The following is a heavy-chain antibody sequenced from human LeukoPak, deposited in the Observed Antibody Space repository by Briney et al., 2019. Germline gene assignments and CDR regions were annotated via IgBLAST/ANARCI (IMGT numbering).Heavy chain of an antibody. V-gene: IGHV3-30-3*01. CDR1: GFTVSSNY. J-gene: IGHJ3*02. CDR2: IAYDGTNK. CDR3: ARDHWEAFDI. D-gene: IGHD1-26*01. Sequence: QPGGSLRLSCAASGFTVSSNYMSWVRQPPGKGLEWVAVIAYDGTNKYYADSVKGRFTISRDNSKNTLYMQMNSLRDDDTAVYYCARDHWEAFDIWGQGTIVSVSS.